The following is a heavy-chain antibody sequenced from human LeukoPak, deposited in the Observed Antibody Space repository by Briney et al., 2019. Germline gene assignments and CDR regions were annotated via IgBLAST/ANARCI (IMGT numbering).Heavy chain of an antibody. D-gene: IGHD6-13*01. CDR3: AKEGGYSSTWY. V-gene: IGHV3-23*01. CDR2: ISGSGGST. Sequence: TGGSLRLSCAASGFTFNTHAMTWVRQAPGKGLEWVSVISGSGGSTDYADSVKGRFTISRDNSKTTLYLQMNSLRAEDTAVYYCAKEGGYSSTWYWGQGTLVTVSS. J-gene: IGHJ4*02. CDR1: GFTFNTHA.